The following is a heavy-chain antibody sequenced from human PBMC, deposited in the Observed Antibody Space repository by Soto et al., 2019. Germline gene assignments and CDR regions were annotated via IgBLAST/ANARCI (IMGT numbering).Heavy chain of an antibody. V-gene: IGHV1-18*01. CDR1: GYTLTSYD. Sequence: GASVKVSCKASGYTLTSYDISWVRQAPGQGLEWMGWSSTYSSRTNFAQKFRGRVTVTTDTSTSTVYTELRTLTSDHTAVYYYVRRSISSATAFDYWCQGSLVTVS. CDR2: SSTYSSRT. CDR3: VRRSISSATAFDY. D-gene: IGHD2-21*02. J-gene: IGHJ4*02.